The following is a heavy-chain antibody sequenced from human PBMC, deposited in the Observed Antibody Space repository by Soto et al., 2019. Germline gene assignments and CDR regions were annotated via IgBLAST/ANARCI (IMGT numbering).Heavy chain of an antibody. CDR2: ISGSGGST. CDR1: GFTFSSYA. CDR3: AKEGSYDFWSGYFRDY. Sequence: GGSLRLSCAASGFTFSSYAMSWVRQAPGKGLEWVSAISGSGGSTYYADSVKGRFTISRDNSKNTLYLQMNSLRAEDTAVYYCAKEGSYDFWSGYFRDYWGQGTLVTVSS. D-gene: IGHD3-3*01. V-gene: IGHV3-23*01. J-gene: IGHJ4*02.